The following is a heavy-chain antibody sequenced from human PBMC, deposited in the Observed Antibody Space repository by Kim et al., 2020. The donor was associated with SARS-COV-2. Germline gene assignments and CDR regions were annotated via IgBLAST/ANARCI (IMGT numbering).Heavy chain of an antibody. CDR3: ARDKTSTSQNGFDP. CDR2: IYHSGST. CDR1: GGSISSSNW. Sequence: SETLSLTCAVSGGSISSSNWWSWVRQPPGKGLEWIGEIYHSGSTNYNPSLKSRVTISVDKPKNQFSLKLSSVTAADTAVYYCARDKTSTSQNGFDPWGQGTLVTVSS. V-gene: IGHV4-4*02. J-gene: IGHJ5*02. D-gene: IGHD1-1*01.